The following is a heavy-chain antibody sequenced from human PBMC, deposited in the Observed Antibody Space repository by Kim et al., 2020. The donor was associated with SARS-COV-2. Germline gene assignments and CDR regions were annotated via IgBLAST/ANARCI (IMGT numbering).Heavy chain of an antibody. D-gene: IGHD3-10*01. CDR2: FSTSGTT. V-gene: IGHV4-39*01. CDR3: ARHAYRILWFGALGDFDS. CDR1: GASINNDNSF. J-gene: IGHJ4*02. Sequence: SETLSLTCNVSGASINNDNSFWGWIRQPPGKGLEWIGSFSTSGTTYYNPSLKSRVTISVDTSKNQISLKLTPATAADTAIYYCARHAYRILWFGALGDFDSWRQGPLVAVSS.